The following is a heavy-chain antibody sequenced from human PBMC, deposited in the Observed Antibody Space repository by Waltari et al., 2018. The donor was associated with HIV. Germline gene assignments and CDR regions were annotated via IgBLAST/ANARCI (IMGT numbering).Heavy chain of an antibody. D-gene: IGHD1-26*01. V-gene: IGHV1-18*01. CDR1: GYPFTDYG. Sequence: QVQLLQSGSEVKRPGASVKVSCKTSGYPFTDYGISWVRQAPRQGLEWMGWISTYNGNTKFAQTLQARISMTIDTSRHTAYMDLRSLRSDDTAVYYSARGDRAFDVWGQGTMVSVSS. CDR3: ARGDRAFDV. CDR2: ISTYNGNT. J-gene: IGHJ3*01.